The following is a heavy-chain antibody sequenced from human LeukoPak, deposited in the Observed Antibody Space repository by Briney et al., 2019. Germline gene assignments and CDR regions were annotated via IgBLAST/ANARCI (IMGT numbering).Heavy chain of an antibody. J-gene: IGHJ4*02. CDR2: ISSRGSTI. CDR3: ASGAYRDYFDY. CDR1: GFTFSSYE. D-gene: IGHD1-26*01. Sequence: QSGGSLILSCAASGFTFSSYEVNWVRRAPGKGLEWISYISSRGSTIYYADSVKGRFTISRDNAKNSLYLQMNSLRAEDTAVYYCASGAYRDYFDYWGQGTLVTVSS. V-gene: IGHV3-48*03.